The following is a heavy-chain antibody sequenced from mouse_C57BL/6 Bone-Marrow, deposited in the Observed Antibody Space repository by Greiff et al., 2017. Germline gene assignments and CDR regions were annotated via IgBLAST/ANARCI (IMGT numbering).Heavy chain of an antibody. Sequence: VQLQQPGAELVKPGASVKLSCKASGYTFTSYWMHWVKQRPGQGLEWIGMIHPNSGSTNYNEKFKSKATLTVDKSSSTAYMQLSSLTSEDSAVYYCARGTRITMVLDYWGQGTTLTVSS. CDR1: GYTFTSYW. D-gene: IGHD1-1*02. J-gene: IGHJ2*01. CDR2: IHPNSGST. V-gene: IGHV1-64*01. CDR3: ARGTRITMVLDY.